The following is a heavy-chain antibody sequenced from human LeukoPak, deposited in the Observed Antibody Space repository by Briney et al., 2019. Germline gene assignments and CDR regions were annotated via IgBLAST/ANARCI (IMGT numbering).Heavy chain of an antibody. D-gene: IGHD6-19*01. CDR1: GGSISSGDYY. V-gene: IGHV4-30-2*01. J-gene: IGHJ3*02. Sequence: SETVSLTCSVSGGSISSGDYYWSWIRRPPGKGLEWIGYISHSGSTYFNPSLKSRVTISVDRSKNQFSLKVSSVTAADTAVYYCARDRTPGIVVAEVGAFDIWGQGTMVTVSS. CDR2: ISHSGST. CDR3: ARDRTPGIVVAEVGAFDI.